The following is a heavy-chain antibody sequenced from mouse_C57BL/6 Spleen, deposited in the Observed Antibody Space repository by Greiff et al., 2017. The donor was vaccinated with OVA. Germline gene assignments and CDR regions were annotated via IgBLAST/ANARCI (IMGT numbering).Heavy chain of an antibody. CDR2: IYPGSGNT. Sequence: VQRVESGAELVRPGASVKLSCKASGYTFTDYYINWVKQRPGQGLEWIARIYPGSGNTYYNEKFKSKATLTAEKSSSTAYMQLSSLTSEDSAVYFCARWRDYDGDYYAMDYWGQGTSVTVSS. J-gene: IGHJ4*01. CDR1: GYTFTDYY. D-gene: IGHD2-4*01. V-gene: IGHV1-76*01. CDR3: ARWRDYDGDYYAMDY.